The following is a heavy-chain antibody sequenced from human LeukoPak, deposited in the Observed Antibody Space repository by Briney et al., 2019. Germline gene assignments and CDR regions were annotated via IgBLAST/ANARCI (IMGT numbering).Heavy chain of an antibody. J-gene: IGHJ6*03. Sequence: GGSLTLSCVASGFTFSSYEMNWVRQAPGKGLEWISYISGSGDTINHADSVKGRFIISRDNAKNSLFLQMNSLRAEDTAVYYCARDQPYYYDSSAYYPRYYYYMDVWGKGTTVTVSS. CDR2: ISGSGDTI. V-gene: IGHV3-48*03. CDR3: ARDQPYYYDSSAYYPRYYYYMDV. D-gene: IGHD3-22*01. CDR1: GFTFSSYE.